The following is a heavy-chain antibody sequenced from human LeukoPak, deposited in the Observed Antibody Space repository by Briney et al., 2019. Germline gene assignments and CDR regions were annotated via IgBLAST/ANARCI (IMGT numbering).Heavy chain of an antibody. J-gene: IGHJ4*02. D-gene: IGHD3-3*01. CDR3: ARHLYNYFWSGLDK. CDR1: GGSIRIYY. Sequence: SETLSLTCSVSGGSIRIYYWSWIRQPPGKGLEWIGYIYYSGNTKYNPSLKSRVTIVVDTSKNQFSLKLRSATAADTAVYYCARHLYNYFWSGLDKWGQGTLVAVSS. V-gene: IGHV4-59*08. CDR2: IYYSGNT.